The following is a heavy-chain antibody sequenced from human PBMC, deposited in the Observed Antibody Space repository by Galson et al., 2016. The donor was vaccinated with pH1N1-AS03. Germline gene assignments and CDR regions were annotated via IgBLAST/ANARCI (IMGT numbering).Heavy chain of an antibody. V-gene: IGHV2-5*01. CDR2: IYWNDDI. Sequence: PALVKPPQTLTLTCTFSGFSLSTSGVGVGWIRQAPGKALEWLAIIYWNDDIRYSPSLRNRLTITKDTSKSQVVLTMTNMDPVDTATYFCARAYYGDFAGWFDPWGQGTVVTVSS. CDR3: ARAYYGDFAGWFDP. D-gene: IGHD4-17*01. CDR1: GFSLSTSGVG. J-gene: IGHJ5*02.